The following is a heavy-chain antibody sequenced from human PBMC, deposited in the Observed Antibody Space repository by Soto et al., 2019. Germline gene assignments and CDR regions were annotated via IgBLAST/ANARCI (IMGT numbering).Heavy chain of an antibody. CDR1: GFKFSNYA. J-gene: IGHJ5*01. D-gene: IGHD4-4*01. CDR3: AKDRRARGNSDFYFDF. Sequence: GGSLTLSCAASGFKFSNYAMSWVRQAPGEGLEWVSLISATGGGTYYADSVKGRFTIPRDNSHNTLYLQVHSLTAEDTAVYYCAKDRRARGNSDFYFDFWGQGAQVTVSS. V-gene: IGHV3-23*01. CDR2: ISATGGGT.